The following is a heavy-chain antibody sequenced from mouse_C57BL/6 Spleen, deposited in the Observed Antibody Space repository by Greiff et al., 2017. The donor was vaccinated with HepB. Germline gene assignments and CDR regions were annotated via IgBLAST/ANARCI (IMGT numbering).Heavy chain of an antibody. V-gene: IGHV1-42*01. CDR1: GYSFTGYY. CDR2: INPSTGGT. D-gene: IGHD2-13*01. Sequence: VQLKQSGPELVKPGASVKISCKASGYSFTGYYMNWVKQSPEKSLEWIGEINPSTGGTTYNQKFKAKATLTVDKSSSTAYMQLKSLTSEDSAVYYCARGGENYFDYWGQGTTLTVSS. J-gene: IGHJ2*01. CDR3: ARGGENYFDY.